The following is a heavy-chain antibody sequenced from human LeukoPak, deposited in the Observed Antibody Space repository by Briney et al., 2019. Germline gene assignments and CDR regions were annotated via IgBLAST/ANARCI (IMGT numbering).Heavy chain of an antibody. D-gene: IGHD3-10*01. J-gene: IGHJ4*02. Sequence: KNLEWMGIIYPGDSDTRYSPSFQGQVTISADKSISTAYLQWSSLKASDTAMYYCARPSGSDYYFDYWGQGTLVTVSS. CDR3: ARPSGSDYYFDY. V-gene: IGHV5-51*01. CDR2: IYPGDSDT.